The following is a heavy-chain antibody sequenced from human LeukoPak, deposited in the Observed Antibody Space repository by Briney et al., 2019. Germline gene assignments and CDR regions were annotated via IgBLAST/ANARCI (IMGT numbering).Heavy chain of an antibody. CDR3: ARESVRITSSGRGAFDI. D-gene: IGHD3-10*01. CDR1: GYTLTNYF. Sequence: ASVKVSCKVSGYTLTNYFIHWVRQAPGQGLEWMGIINPTSGSTTYAQKFQGRVTMTRDTSTTTVYMELSSLRSEDTAVYHCARESVRITSSGRGAFDIWGQGTMVTVSS. J-gene: IGHJ3*02. V-gene: IGHV1-46*01. CDR2: INPTSGST.